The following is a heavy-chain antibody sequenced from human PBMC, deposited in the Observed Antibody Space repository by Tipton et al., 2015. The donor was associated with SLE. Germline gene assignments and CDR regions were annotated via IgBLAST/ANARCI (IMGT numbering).Heavy chain of an antibody. V-gene: IGHV4-39*07. Sequence: TLSLTCTVSGGSVSSSSKYWAWIRQPPGKGLEWIGSIYYTGTTTYYNSFLKSRVTMSVDTSKNQFSLRLTSVIAADTAVYYCASQYYDILTGYPYYFDYWGQGTLVTVSS. CDR1: GGSVSSSSKY. CDR3: ASQYYDILTGYPYYFDY. J-gene: IGHJ4*02. CDR2: IYYTGTTT. D-gene: IGHD3-9*01.